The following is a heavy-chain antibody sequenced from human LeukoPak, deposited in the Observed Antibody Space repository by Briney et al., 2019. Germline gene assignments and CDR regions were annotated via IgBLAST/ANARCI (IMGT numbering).Heavy chain of an antibody. J-gene: IGHJ4*02. CDR2: MNPNSGGT. Sequence: ASVKVSCKASGYTFTSYDINWVRRATGQGLEWRGWMNPNSGGTNYAQKFQGRVTMTRDTSISTAYMELSRLRSDDTVVYYCARGMWDYYYDSSGYYYFDYWGQGTLVTVSS. CDR1: GYTFTSYD. CDR3: ARGMWDYYYDSSGYYYFDY. D-gene: IGHD3-22*01. V-gene: IGHV1-2*02.